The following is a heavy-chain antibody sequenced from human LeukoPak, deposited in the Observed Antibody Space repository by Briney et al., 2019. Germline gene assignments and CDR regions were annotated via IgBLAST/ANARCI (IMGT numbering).Heavy chain of an antibody. Sequence: SESLSLTCAVSDYSISSGDYWGWIRQPPGKGLEWIGSVYHSGSTHYSPSLKSRVTTSVDTSKNQFSLKLRSVTAADTAVYYCARNDSSGYFDYWGQGTLVTVSS. CDR2: VYHSGST. D-gene: IGHD3-22*01. J-gene: IGHJ4*02. CDR3: ARNDSSGYFDY. V-gene: IGHV4-38-2*01. CDR1: DYSISSGDY.